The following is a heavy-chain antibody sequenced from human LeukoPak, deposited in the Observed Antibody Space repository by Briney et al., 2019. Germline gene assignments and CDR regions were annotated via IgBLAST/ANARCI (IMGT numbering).Heavy chain of an antibody. Sequence: PGGSLRLSCAASGFTFSSYGMHWVRQAPGKGLEWVAFIRYDGSNKYYADSVKGRFTISRDNSRNTLYLQMNSLRGEDTAVYYCARPQWLDPRDAFDIWGQGTMVTVSS. V-gene: IGHV3-30*02. CDR2: IRYDGSNK. CDR3: ARPQWLDPRDAFDI. J-gene: IGHJ3*02. CDR1: GFTFSSYG. D-gene: IGHD6-19*01.